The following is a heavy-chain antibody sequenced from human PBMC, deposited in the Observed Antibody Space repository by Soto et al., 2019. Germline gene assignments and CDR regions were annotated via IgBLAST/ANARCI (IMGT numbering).Heavy chain of an antibody. J-gene: IGHJ6*02. D-gene: IGHD3-3*02. CDR3: AGDRQFYHFWSGYQKEGPDRMDV. CDR1: GGSFSGYY. V-gene: IGHV4-34*02. CDR2: INHSGGT. Sequence: QVQLQQWGAGLLKPSETLSLTCAVYGGSFSGYYWTWIRQAPGKGLEWIGEINHSGGTNYNSSLKSSVTISVDTSNTQFPLIVYSVTAADTAVYYCAGDRQFYHFWSGYQKEGPDRMDVWGQGTTVIVSS.